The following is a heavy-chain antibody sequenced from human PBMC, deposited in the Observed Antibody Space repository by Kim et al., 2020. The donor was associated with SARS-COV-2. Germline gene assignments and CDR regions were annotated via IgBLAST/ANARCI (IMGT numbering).Heavy chain of an antibody. Sequence: GGSLRLSCTASGFTFGDYAMSWVRQAPGKGLEWVGFIRSKAYGGTTEYAASVKGRFTISRDDSKSIAYLQMNSLKTEDTAVYYCTRDISGAYPRGWFDPWGQGTLVTVSS. CDR2: IRSKAYGGTT. J-gene: IGHJ5*02. V-gene: IGHV3-49*04. D-gene: IGHD4-17*01. CDR1: GFTFGDYA. CDR3: TRDISGAYPRGWFDP.